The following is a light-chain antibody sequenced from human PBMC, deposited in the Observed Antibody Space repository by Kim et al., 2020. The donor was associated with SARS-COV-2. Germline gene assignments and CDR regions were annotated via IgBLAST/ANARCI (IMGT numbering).Light chain of an antibody. CDR1: QSVSSN. Sequence: SVCPGERATLSCRASQSVSSNLAWYQQNPGQAPRLLIYGASTRATGIPARFSGSGSGTEFTLTISSLQSEDFAVYYCQQYNNWPYTFGQGTKLEI. J-gene: IGKJ2*01. V-gene: IGKV3-15*01. CDR2: GAS. CDR3: QQYNNWPYT.